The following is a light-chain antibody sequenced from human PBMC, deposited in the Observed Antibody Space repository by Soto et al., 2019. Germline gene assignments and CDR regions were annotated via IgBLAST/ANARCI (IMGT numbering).Light chain of an antibody. V-gene: IGLV2-23*01. J-gene: IGLJ1*01. Sequence: QSALTQPASVSGSPGQSITISCTGTSSDVGSYNLVSWYQQHPGKAPKLMIYEDTKRPSGVSDRFFGSKSANTASLTISGLQAEDEADYYCCSYGGRSTYVFGTGTKLTVL. CDR3: CSYGGRSTYV. CDR1: SSDVGSYNL. CDR2: EDT.